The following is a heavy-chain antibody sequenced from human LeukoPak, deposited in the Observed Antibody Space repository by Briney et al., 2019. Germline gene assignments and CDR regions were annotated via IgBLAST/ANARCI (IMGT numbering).Heavy chain of an antibody. CDR1: GYAFTSYA. CDR2: INAGNGNT. J-gene: IGHJ6*02. V-gene: IGHV1-3*01. D-gene: IGHD2-2*01. CDR3: ASPYCSSTSCLYYYYGMDV. Sequence: ASVKVSCKASGYAFTSYAMHWVRQAPGQRLEWMGWINAGNGNTKYLQKFQGRVTITRDTSASTAYMELSSLRSEDTAVYYCASPYCSSTSCLYYYYGMDVWGQGTTVTVSS.